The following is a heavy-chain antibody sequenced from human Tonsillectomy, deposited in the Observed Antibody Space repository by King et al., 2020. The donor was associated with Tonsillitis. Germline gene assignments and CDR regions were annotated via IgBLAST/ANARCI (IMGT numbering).Heavy chain of an antibody. D-gene: IGHD2-15*01. J-gene: IGHJ6*02. CDR3: ARDSGYCSGGSCPAWGLDV. V-gene: IGHV3-7*01. Sequence: VQLVESGGGLVQPGGSLRLSCAASGFNFSAYWMTWVRPAPGKGLEWVANMKQDGGEKYYVDSLKGRFPRSRDNAKNSLYLQTDSLRVEDTAVYYCARDSGYCSGGSCPAWGLDVWGQGTTVTVSS. CDR1: GFNFSAYW. CDR2: MKQDGGEK.